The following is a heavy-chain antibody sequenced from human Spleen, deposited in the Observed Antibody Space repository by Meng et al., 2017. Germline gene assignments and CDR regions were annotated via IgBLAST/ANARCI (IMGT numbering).Heavy chain of an antibody. CDR3: ARSSDYGSGSYPQYHFDY. D-gene: IGHD3-10*01. CDR2: INANSGGT. CDR1: GYTFTGYY. J-gene: IGHJ4*02. Sequence: ASVKVSCKASGYTFTGYYMHWVRQAPGQGREGRGWINANSGGTNYAQQFQGRVTMTRETSISTVYMELSRLRSDGTAVYYCARSSDYGSGSYPQYHFDYWGQGTLVTVSS. V-gene: IGHV1-2*02.